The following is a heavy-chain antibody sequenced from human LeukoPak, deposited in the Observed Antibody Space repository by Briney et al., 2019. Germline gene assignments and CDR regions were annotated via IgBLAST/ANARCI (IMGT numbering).Heavy chain of an antibody. V-gene: IGHV3-48*03. CDR1: GFTFSRYE. Sequence: GGSLRLSCAASGFTFSRYEMIWVRQAPGKGLEWVSYISSGGGNIYYADSVKGRFTISRDSAQSLLYLQMNSLRAEDTAVYYCARVQVVRGVRTNFDYWGQGTLVTVSS. J-gene: IGHJ4*02. CDR2: ISSGGGNI. CDR3: ARVQVVRGVRTNFDY. D-gene: IGHD3-10*01.